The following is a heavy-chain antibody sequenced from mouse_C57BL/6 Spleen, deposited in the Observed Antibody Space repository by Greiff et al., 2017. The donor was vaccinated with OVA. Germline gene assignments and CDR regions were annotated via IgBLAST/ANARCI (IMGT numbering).Heavy chain of an antibody. V-gene: IGHV1-47*01. CDR1: GYTFTTYP. J-gene: IGHJ2*01. Sequence: VQGVESGAELVKPGASVKMSCKASGYTFTTYPIEWMKQNHGKSLEWIGNFHPYNDDTKYNEKFKGKATLTVEKSSSTVYLELSRLTSDDSAVYYCARNYDYDGGYYFDYWGQGTTLTVSS. D-gene: IGHD2-4*01. CDR3: ARNYDYDGGYYFDY. CDR2: FHPYNDDT.